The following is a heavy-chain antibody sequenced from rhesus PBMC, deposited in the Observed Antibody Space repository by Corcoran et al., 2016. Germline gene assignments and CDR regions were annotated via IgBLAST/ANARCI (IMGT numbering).Heavy chain of an antibody. Sequence: QVQLQQWGEGLVKPSETLSLTCDVYGGAISVYYYWRWIRPPPGTGLEWIGYIYGNSASTNYNPSLKNRVTISKDTSKNQFSLKLSSVTAADTAVYYCARSYDYDISSRYLFDYWGQGVLVTVSS. CDR3: ARSYDYDISSRYLFDY. J-gene: IGHJ4*01. CDR2: IYGNSAST. V-gene: IGHV4-73*01. CDR1: GGAISVYYY. D-gene: IGHD3-40*01.